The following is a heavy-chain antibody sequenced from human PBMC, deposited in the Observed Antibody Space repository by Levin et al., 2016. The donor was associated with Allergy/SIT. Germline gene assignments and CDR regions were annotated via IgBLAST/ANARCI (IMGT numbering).Heavy chain of an antibody. Sequence: SETLSLTCTVSGGSISSYYWTWMRQPPGKGLEWIGYIYYSGNTNYNPSLKSRVTISVDTSKNQISLKLTSVTAADTAFYYCARHIDTTLGVDYWGQGTLVTVSA. CDR1: GGSISSYY. V-gene: IGHV4-59*08. D-gene: IGHD5-18*01. CDR3: ARHIDTTLGVDY. J-gene: IGHJ4*02. CDR2: IYYSGNT.